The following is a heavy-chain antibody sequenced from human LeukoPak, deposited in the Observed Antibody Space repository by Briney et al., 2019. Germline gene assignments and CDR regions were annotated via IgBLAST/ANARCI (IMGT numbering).Heavy chain of an antibody. Sequence: SETLSLTCTVSGGSISSSSYYWGWIRQPPGKGLEWIGSIYYSGSTYYNPSLKSRVTISVDTSKNQFSLKLSSVTAADTAVYYCTSPPSCSGGSCHDYWGQGTLVTVSS. CDR1: GGSISSSSYY. D-gene: IGHD2-15*01. V-gene: IGHV4-39*07. J-gene: IGHJ4*02. CDR3: TSPPSCSGGSCHDY. CDR2: IYYSGST.